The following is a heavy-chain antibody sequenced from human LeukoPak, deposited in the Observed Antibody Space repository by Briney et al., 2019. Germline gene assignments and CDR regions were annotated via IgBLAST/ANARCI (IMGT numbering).Heavy chain of an antibody. J-gene: IGHJ4*02. Sequence: SETLSLTCTVSGGCISSHYWSWIRQPPGKGLEWIGYIYYSGSTNYNPSLKSRVTISVDTSKNQFSLKLSSVTAADTAVYYCARVRWLLLRDPGWREYYFDYWGQGTLVTVSS. CDR1: GGCISSHY. CDR2: IYYSGST. D-gene: IGHD3-22*01. CDR3: ARVRWLLLRDPGWREYYFDY. V-gene: IGHV4-59*11.